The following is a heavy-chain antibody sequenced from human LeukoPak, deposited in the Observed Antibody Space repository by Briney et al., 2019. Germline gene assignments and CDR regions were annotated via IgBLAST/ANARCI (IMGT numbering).Heavy chain of an antibody. D-gene: IGHD3-3*01. Sequence: ASVKVSCKASGYTFTGYYMHWVRQAPGQGLEWMGWINPNSGGTNYAQKFQGRVTITADESTSTAYMELSSLRSEDTAVYYCARDLGVASDAFDIRGQGTMVTVSS. CDR3: ARDLGVASDAFDI. V-gene: IGHV1-2*02. J-gene: IGHJ3*02. CDR2: INPNSGGT. CDR1: GYTFTGYY.